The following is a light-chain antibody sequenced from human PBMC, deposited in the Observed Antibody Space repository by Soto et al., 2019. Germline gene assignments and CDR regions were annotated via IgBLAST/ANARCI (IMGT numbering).Light chain of an antibody. V-gene: IGLV1-51*01. CDR1: SSNIATNY. CDR2: DDN. J-gene: IGLJ2*01. Sequence: QSVLTQPPSVSAAPGQRVTISCSGSSSNIATNYVSWYQHLPGAAPRLLICDDNKRPSGIPDRFSGSKYGTSATLDITGLQTGDEADYYCQAWDSNTVVFGGGTKLTVL. CDR3: QAWDSNTVV.